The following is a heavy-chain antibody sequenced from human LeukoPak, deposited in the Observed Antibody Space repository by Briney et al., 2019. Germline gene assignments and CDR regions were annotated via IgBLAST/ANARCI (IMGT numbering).Heavy chain of an antibody. Sequence: GASVKVSCKVSGYTLTELSMHWVRQAPGKGLEWMGGFDPEDGETIYAQKFLGRVTMTEDTSTDTAYMELSSLRSEDTAVYYCATIPPMVRGVFDYWGQGTLVTVSS. D-gene: IGHD3-10*01. CDR2: FDPEDGET. CDR3: ATIPPMVRGVFDY. CDR1: GYTLTELS. J-gene: IGHJ4*02. V-gene: IGHV1-24*01.